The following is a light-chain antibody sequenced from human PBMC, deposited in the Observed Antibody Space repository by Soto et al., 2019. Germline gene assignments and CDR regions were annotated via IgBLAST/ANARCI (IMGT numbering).Light chain of an antibody. CDR2: AAS. Sequence: DIQMTQSPSSLSACVGDRVTITCWASQGISTYLNWYQQRPGKAPKLLIYAASSLQSGVPSRFSGSGSETHFTLTISSLQPEDFATYSCQQSYSTTWTFGQGTKVDIK. J-gene: IGKJ1*01. CDR1: QGISTY. V-gene: IGKV1-39*01. CDR3: QQSYSTTWT.